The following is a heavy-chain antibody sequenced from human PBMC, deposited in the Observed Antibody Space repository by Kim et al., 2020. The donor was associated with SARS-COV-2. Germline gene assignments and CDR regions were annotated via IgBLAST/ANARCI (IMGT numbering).Heavy chain of an antibody. D-gene: IGHD3-9*01. CDR1: GFNFRDYN. CDR3: WATPSGNLDDILTVEFDF. Sequence: GGSLRLSCVVSGFNFRDYNMNWVRQAPGKGLEWVSSISNSGSFLYYADSVKGRFTISRDNAKNSLYLQMNILRADDTAVYYCWATPSGNLDDILTVEFDFWGQGTLVTVSS. J-gene: IGHJ4*02. V-gene: IGHV3-21*06. CDR2: ISNSGSFL.